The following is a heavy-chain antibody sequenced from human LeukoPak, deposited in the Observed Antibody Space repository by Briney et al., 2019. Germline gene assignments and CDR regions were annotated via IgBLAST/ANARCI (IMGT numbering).Heavy chain of an antibody. J-gene: IGHJ4*02. V-gene: IGHV3-66*02. CDR1: GFTVSSNY. CDR2: IYSGGST. Sequence: GGSLRLSCAASGFTVSSNYMSWVRQAPGKGLEWVSVIYSGGSTYYADSVKGRITISRDNSKNTLYLQMNSLRAEDTAVYYCARSLAVAGEDYWGQGTLVTVSS. CDR3: ARSLAVAGEDY. D-gene: IGHD6-19*01.